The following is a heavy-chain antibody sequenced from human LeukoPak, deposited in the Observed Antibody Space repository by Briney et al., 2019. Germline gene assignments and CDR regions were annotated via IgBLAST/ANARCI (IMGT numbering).Heavy chain of an antibody. J-gene: IGHJ4*02. CDR3: AKGGYYYDSSGTGDFDY. V-gene: IGHV3-30*18. CDR1: GFTFSSYG. Sequence: PGGSLRLSCAASGFTFSSYGMHWVRQAPGKGLEWVAVISYDGSNKYYAGSVKGRFTISRDNSKNTLYLQMNSLRAEDTAVYYCAKGGYYYDSSGTGDFDYWGQGTLVTVSS. D-gene: IGHD3-22*01. CDR2: ISYDGSNK.